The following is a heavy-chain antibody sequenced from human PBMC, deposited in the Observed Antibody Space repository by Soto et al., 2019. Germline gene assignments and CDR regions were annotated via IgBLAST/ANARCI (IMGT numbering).Heavy chain of an antibody. CDR1: GHSFSTYW. Sequence: PGESLKISCEGSGHSFSTYWIAWVRQMPGKGLECMGIIYPGDSDTRYSPSFQGQVTISADKSISTAYLQWSSLKASDSAMYYCARVVSNNWYSDYWGQETLVTVS. D-gene: IGHD6-13*01. CDR3: ARVVSNNWYSDY. CDR2: IYPGDSDT. J-gene: IGHJ4*02. V-gene: IGHV5-51*01.